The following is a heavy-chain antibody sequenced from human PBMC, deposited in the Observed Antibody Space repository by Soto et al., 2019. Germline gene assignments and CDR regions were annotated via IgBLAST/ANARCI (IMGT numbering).Heavy chain of an antibody. J-gene: IGHJ5*02. D-gene: IGHD2-2*01. CDR2: IYHTGRA. V-gene: IGHV4-4*09. CDR3: ASLGYCSSTSCYDAKYNWFDP. CDR1: GGSISSSY. Sequence: SETLSLTCTVSGGSISSSYWTWIRQSPGKGLEWIGYIYHTGRAKYNPSLTSRVTMSVDTSKNLFSLKLSSVTAADTAVYYCASLGYCSSTSCYDAKYNWFDPWGQGTLVTVSS.